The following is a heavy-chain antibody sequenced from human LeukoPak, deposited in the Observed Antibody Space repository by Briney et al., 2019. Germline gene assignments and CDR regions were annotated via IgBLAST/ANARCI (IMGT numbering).Heavy chain of an antibody. CDR3: ARARSYYYAFDI. CDR1: GFTFSSYS. CDR2: ISSSSSYI. Sequence: SGGSLRLSCAASGFTFSSYSMNWVCQAPGKGLEWVSSISSSSSYIYYADSVKGRFTISRDNAKNSLYLQMNSLRAEDTAVYYCARARSYYYAFDIWGQGTMVTVSS. J-gene: IGHJ3*02. D-gene: IGHD1-26*01. V-gene: IGHV3-21*01.